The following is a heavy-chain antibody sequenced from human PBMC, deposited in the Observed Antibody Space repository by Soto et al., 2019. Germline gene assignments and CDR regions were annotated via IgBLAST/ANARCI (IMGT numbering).Heavy chain of an antibody. CDR1: GYTFTSYG. V-gene: IGHV1-18*01. CDR3: ARAPDSSSWYESLYYYYGMDV. J-gene: IGHJ6*02. Sequence: ASVKVSCKASGYTFTSYGISWVRQAPGQGLEWMGWISAYNGNTNYAQKLQGRVTMTTDTSTSTAYMELRSLRSDDTAVYYCARAPDSSSWYESLYYYYGMDVWGQGNTVPVSS. CDR2: ISAYNGNT. D-gene: IGHD6-13*01.